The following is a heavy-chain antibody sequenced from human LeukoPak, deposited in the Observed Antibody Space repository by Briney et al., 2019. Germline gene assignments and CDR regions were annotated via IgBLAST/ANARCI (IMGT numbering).Heavy chain of an antibody. V-gene: IGHV3-23*01. CDR1: GFTFSSYA. D-gene: IGHD2-2*01. CDR3: AKSLWGHCSSTSCYAGVDY. CDR2: ISGSGGST. Sequence: GGSLRLSCAASGFTFSSYAMSWVRQAPGKGLEWVSAISGSGGSTYYADSVKGRFTISRDNSKNTLYLQMNSLRAEDTAVYCCAKSLWGHCSSTSCYAGVDYWGQGTLVTVSS. J-gene: IGHJ4*02.